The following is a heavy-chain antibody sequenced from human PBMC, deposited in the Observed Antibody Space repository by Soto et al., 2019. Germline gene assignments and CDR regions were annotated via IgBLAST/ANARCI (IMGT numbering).Heavy chain of an antibody. D-gene: IGHD6-6*01. Sequence: QVQLVQSGAEVKKPGAAVKVSCKASGYTFTGYYMHWVRQAPGQGPEWMGWINPNSGGTTYAQKFQGRVTVTRDTTISPAYMELSSLRSDDTAVYYCARGGSSSLDYGGQGTLVTVSS. CDR3: ARGGSSSLDY. CDR1: GYTFTGYY. J-gene: IGHJ4*02. V-gene: IGHV1-2*02. CDR2: INPNSGGT.